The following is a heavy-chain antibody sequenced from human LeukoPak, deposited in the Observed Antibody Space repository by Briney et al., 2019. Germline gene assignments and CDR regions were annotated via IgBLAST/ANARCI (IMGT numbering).Heavy chain of an antibody. J-gene: IGHJ4*02. D-gene: IGHD3-3*01. V-gene: IGHV3-30-3*01. CDR2: ISYDGGKT. CDR1: GFIFGGYA. CDR3: ARGFNDFWSGSQLEY. Sequence: GGSLRLSCAASGFIFGGYAMHWVRQAPGKGLQWLAVISYDGGKTYYADSVEGGFTISRDNSKSTVYLEINSLRSEDTAIYYCARGFNDFWSGSQLEYWGQGTLVTVSS.